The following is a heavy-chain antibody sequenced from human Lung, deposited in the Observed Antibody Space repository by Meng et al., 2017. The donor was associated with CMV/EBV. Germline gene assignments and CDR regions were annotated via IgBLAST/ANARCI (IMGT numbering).Heavy chain of an antibody. J-gene: IGHJ5*02. CDR1: VSSNY. V-gene: IGHV3-53*01. CDR3: ARGKYDFWSGYYPAPWFDP. D-gene: IGHD3-3*01. CDR2: IYSGGST. Sequence: VSSNYMSWVRQAPGKGLEWVSVIYSGGSTYYADSVKGRFTISRDNSKSTLYLQMNSLRAEDTAVYYCARGKYDFWSGYYPAPWFDPWGQGTLVTVSS.